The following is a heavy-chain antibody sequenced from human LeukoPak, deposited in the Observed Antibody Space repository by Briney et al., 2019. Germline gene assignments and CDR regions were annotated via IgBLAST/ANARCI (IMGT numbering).Heavy chain of an antibody. CDR3: ARTTYCSGGTCYWYFDY. J-gene: IGHJ4*02. Sequence: PGGSLRLSCAASGFTFSTYNMNWVRQAPGKGLEWVSSISTSSDYIYYADSVKGQFTISRDNDKNSLFLQMNSLRAEDTAVYYCARTTYCSGGTCYWYFDYWGQGTLVTVSS. D-gene: IGHD2-15*01. V-gene: IGHV3-21*03. CDR2: ISTSSDYI. CDR1: GFTFSTYN.